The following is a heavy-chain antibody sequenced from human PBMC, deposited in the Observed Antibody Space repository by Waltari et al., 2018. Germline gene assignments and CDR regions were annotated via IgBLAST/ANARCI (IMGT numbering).Heavy chain of an antibody. V-gene: IGHV1-2*02. CDR1: GYTFTDLY. J-gene: IGHJ4*02. D-gene: IGHD1-26*01. CDR3: ARVIAGATLLYY. CDR2: INPNDGAT. Sequence: QVQLVQSGAEVKKPGASVKVSCKASGYTFTDLYIHWVRLVAGQGLEWMGWINPNDGATKYAQKFQGRVTMTRDTSMSTAYMELSSLRSDDTAIYYCARVIAGATLLYYWGQGTLVTVSS.